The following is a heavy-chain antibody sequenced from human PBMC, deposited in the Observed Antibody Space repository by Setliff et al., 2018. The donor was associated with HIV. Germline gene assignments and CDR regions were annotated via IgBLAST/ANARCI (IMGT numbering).Heavy chain of an antibody. CDR2: LNYDGVT. CDR1: GGSFSGSY. Sequence: SETLSLTCAVYGGSFSGSYWSWIRQPPGKGLEWIGELNYDGVTNHNPSLRSRVTISVDTSRKQWSLKLSSVTAADTAVYYCARASSPTVLRYYYMDVWGKGTTVTVSS. CDR3: ARASSPTVLRYYYMDV. D-gene: IGHD3-9*01. V-gene: IGHV4-34*01. J-gene: IGHJ6*03.